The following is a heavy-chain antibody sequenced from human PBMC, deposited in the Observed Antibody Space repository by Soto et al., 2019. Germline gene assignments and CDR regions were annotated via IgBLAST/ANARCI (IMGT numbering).Heavy chain of an antibody. CDR2: ISATGGGT. V-gene: IGHV3-23*01. CDR3: AKDRWAVGNSACYFDF. J-gene: IGHJ4*03. Sequence: GGSLRLSCAASGFKFSNYAMSWVRQAPGKGLEWVSLISATGGGTYYADSVKGRFTISRDNSHNTLYLQVHSLTAEDTAVYYCAKDRWAVGNSACYFDFWGQGAQVTVSS. D-gene: IGHD1-26*01. CDR1: GFKFSNYA.